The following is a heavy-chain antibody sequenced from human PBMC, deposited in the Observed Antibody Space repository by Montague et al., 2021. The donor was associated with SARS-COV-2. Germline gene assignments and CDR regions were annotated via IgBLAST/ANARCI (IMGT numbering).Heavy chain of an antibody. V-gene: IGHV4-59*08. CDR2: IYYTGST. J-gene: IGHJ4*02. CDR3: ASRYDSSGYYVF. D-gene: IGHD3-22*01. CDR1: GGSISSYY. Sequence: SETLSLTCTVSGGSISSYYWSWIRQPPGKGLEWIGYIYYTGSTNYNPSLRSRVAISVDTSKKQFSLKLNSVTAVDTAVYYCASRYDSSGYYVFWGQGTLVTVSS.